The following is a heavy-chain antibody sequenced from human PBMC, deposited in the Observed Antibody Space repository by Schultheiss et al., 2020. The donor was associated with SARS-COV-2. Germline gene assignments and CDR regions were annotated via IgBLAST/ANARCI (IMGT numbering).Heavy chain of an antibody. CDR3: AKDGASGSYLYYFDY. CDR1: GFTFSSYE. J-gene: IGHJ4*02. CDR2: ISGSGGST. D-gene: IGHD1-26*01. Sequence: GGSLRLSCAASGFTFSSYEMNWVRQAPGKGLEWVSAISGSGGSTYYADSVKGRFIISRDNSKNTLYLQINSLRAEDTAVYYCAKDGASGSYLYYFDYWGQGTLVTVSS. V-gene: IGHV3-23*01.